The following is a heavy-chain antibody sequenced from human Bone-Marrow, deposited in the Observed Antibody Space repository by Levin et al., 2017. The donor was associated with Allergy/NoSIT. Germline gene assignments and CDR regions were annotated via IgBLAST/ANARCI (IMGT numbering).Heavy chain of an antibody. Sequence: ASVKVSCAASGFIFSNYAMNWVRQAPGKGLEWVSQISGSGGNTHYADSVKGRFTFSRDNSKNTLYLQMNSLRAEDTAVYYCAGYDTSAFHSPFDYWGQGTLVTVSS. CDR3: AGYDTSAFHSPFDY. V-gene: IGHV3-23*01. CDR2: ISGSGGNT. D-gene: IGHD3-22*01. J-gene: IGHJ4*02. CDR1: GFIFSNYA.